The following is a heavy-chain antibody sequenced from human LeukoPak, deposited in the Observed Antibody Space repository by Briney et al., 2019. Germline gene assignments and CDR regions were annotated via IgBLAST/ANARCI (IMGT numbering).Heavy chain of an antibody. CDR2: INHSGST. CDR3: ARGRGSYYDY. V-gene: IGHV4-34*01. D-gene: IGHD1-26*01. CDR1: GGSFSGYY. Sequence: SETLSLTCAVCGGSFSGYYWSWIRQPPGKGLEWIGEINHSGSTNYNPSLKSRVTISVDTSKNQFSLKLSSVTAADTAVYYCARGRGSYYDYWGQGTLVTVSS. J-gene: IGHJ4*02.